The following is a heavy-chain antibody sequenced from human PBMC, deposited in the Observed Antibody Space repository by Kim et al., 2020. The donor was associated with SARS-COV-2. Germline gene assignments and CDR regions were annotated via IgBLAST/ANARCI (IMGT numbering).Heavy chain of an antibody. CDR3: ARDPGRGFDY. Sequence: STSYADSVKGRFTISRDNAKNTLYLQMNSLRAEDTAVYYCARDPGRGFDYWGQGTLVTVSS. D-gene: IGHD2-15*01. V-gene: IGHV3-74*01. CDR2: ST. J-gene: IGHJ4*02.